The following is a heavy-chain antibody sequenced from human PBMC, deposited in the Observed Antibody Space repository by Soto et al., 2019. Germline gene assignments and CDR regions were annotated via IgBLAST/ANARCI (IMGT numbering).Heavy chain of an antibody. CDR2: ISSSSSYI. CDR1: GFTFSSYS. Sequence: EVQLVESGGGLVKPGGSLRLSCAASGFTFSSYSMNWVRQAPGKGLEWVSSISSSSSYIYYADSVKGRFTISRDNAKNSLYLQMNRLRAEDTAVYYCARDLTPLHYCYGMDVWGQGTTVTVSS. V-gene: IGHV3-21*01. CDR3: ARDLTPLHYCYGMDV. J-gene: IGHJ6*02.